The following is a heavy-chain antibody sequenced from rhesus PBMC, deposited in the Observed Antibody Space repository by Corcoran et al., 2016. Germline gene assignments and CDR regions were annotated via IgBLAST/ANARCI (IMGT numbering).Heavy chain of an antibody. CDR3: ARLRGSGSWNWNYFDY. CDR1: GFSPSIIGMG. V-gene: IGHV2S1*01. CDR2: IYWDDDK. Sequence: QVTLKESGPALVKPTQTLTLTCTFSGFSPSIIGMGVGWIRQPPGKALEWLASIYWDDDKYYSTSLKSRLTISKDTSKNQVVLTMTHMDPVDTATYFCARLRGSGSWNWNYFDYWGQGVLVTVSS. J-gene: IGHJ4*01. D-gene: IGHD6-25*01.